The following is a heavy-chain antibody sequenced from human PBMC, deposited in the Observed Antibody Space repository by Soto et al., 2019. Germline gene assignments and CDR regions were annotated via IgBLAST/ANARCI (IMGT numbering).Heavy chain of an antibody. V-gene: IGHV3-66*01. Sequence: ESGGGLVQPGGSLRLSCAASGFTVSSKYMTWVRQAPGKGLEWVSLIQSGGTQYYADSVKGRFTISRDTAENRLHRQMDSLSVEDTAVYYCARDDVLCDGGRCDGIPLGVWGKGTTVTVSS. D-gene: IGHD2-15*01. CDR3: ARDDVLCDGGRCDGIPLGV. J-gene: IGHJ6*04. CDR2: IQSGGTQ. CDR1: GFTVSSKY.